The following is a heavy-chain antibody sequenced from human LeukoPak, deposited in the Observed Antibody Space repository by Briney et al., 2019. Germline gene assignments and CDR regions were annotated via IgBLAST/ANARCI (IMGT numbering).Heavy chain of an antibody. V-gene: IGHV4-59*01. CDR3: ARGPTRPLKSFDY. Sequence: SEALSLTCTVSGGSISSYYWSWIRQPPGQGLEWIGYIYYSGSTNYNPSLKSRVTISADTSKHQFSLKLSSVTAADTAVYYCARGPTRPLKSFDYWGQGTLVTVSS. D-gene: IGHD1-14*01. J-gene: IGHJ4*02. CDR1: GGSISSYY. CDR2: IYYSGST.